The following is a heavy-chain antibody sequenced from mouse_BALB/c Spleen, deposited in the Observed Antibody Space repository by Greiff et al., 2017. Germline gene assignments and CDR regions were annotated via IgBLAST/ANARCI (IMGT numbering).Heavy chain of an antibody. CDR3: ARSGRAMDY. D-gene: IGHD3-1*01. CDR1: GYSITSDYA. Sequence: EVKLLESGPGLVKPSQSLSLTCTVTGYSITSDYAWNWIRQFPGNKLEWMGYISYSGSTSYNPSLKSRISITRDTSKNQFFLQLNSVTTEDTATYYCARSGRAMDYWGQGTSVTVSA. V-gene: IGHV3-2*02. J-gene: IGHJ4*01. CDR2: ISYSGST.